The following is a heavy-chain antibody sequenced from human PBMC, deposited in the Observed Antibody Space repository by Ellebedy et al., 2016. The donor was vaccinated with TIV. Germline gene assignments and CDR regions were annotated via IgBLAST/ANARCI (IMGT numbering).Heavy chain of an antibody. V-gene: IGHV3-20*04. D-gene: IGHD4-17*01. Sequence: GESLKISCATSGFKFVDYGMSWVRQAPGKGLEWVSGINWNADTAYADSVKGRFTISRDDAKSSVYLQMDSLRAEDSALYYCARDYFGDYSLDYWGQGTQVIVSS. J-gene: IGHJ4*02. CDR3: ARDYFGDYSLDY. CDR2: INWNADT. CDR1: GFKFVDYG.